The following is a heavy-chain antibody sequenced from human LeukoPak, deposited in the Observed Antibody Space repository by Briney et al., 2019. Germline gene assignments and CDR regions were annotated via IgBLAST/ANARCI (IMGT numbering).Heavy chain of an antibody. CDR2: INHSGST. D-gene: IGHD6-13*01. Sequence: SETLSLTCAVNGGSFSGYYWSSIRQPPGKGLEWIGEINHSGSTKNNPSLKSRVTISVDTSKHQFSLKLSSVTAADTAVYYCARGVSNQYSSSWYNYYYYYGMDVWGQGTTVTVSS. V-gene: IGHV4-34*01. CDR3: ARGVSNQYSSSWYNYYYYYGMDV. CDR1: GGSFSGYY. J-gene: IGHJ6*02.